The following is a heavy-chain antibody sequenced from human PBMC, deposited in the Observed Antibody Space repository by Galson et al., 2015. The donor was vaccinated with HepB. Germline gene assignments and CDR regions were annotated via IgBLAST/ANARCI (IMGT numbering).Heavy chain of an antibody. CDR2: IDPSASYS. CDR1: GYRFTSYW. J-gene: IGHJ2*01. CDR3: ARHEGQARSRGHFDL. Sequence: QSGAEVKKPGESLRISCKGSGYRFTSYWISWVRQMPGKGLERMGRIDPSASYSYNSPSFQGHVNISVDKSISTAYLQWSSLKASDTAIYYCARHEGQARSRGHFDLWGRGTLVTVSS. V-gene: IGHV5-10-1*01. D-gene: IGHD6-25*01.